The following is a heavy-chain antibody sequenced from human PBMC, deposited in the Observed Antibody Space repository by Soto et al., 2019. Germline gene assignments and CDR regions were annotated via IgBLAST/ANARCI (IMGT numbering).Heavy chain of an antibody. Sequence: QVQLQESGPGLVQPSQTLSLTCTVSGGSISSGGYYWSWIRQHPGTGLEWIGHISYSGSTYYNPSRESXXTISVGTSSNQFSLIVNSVTAADTAVYYCARGVLHWGQGTLVTVSS. CDR1: GGSISSGGYY. CDR2: ISYSGST. V-gene: IGHV4-31*03. J-gene: IGHJ4*01. CDR3: ARGVLH.